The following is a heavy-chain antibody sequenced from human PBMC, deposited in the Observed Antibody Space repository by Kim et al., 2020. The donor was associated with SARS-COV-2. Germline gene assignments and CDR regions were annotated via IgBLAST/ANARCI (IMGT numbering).Heavy chain of an antibody. V-gene: IGHV3-11*01. Sequence: GGSLRLSCAASGFTFSDYYMSWIRQAPGKGLEWVSYISSSGSTIYYADSVKGRFTISRDNAKNSLYLQMNSLRAEDTAVYYCARDPDRDYGDEIVYYYYYGMDVWGQGTTVTVSS. J-gene: IGHJ6*02. CDR1: GFTFSDYY. CDR2: ISSSGSTI. D-gene: IGHD4-17*01. CDR3: ARDPDRDYGDEIVYYYYYGMDV.